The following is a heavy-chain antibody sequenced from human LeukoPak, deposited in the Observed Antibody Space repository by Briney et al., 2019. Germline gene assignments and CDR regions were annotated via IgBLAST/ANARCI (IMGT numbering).Heavy chain of an antibody. D-gene: IGHD2-2*01. CDR1: GFTFNSYA. J-gene: IGHJ4*02. Sequence: GGSLRLSCAASGFTFNSYAMHWVRQAPGKGLEWVAVISYDGSNKYYADSVKGRFTISRDNSKNTLYLQMNSLRAEDTAVYYCARSVVPAAPFDYWGQGTLVTVSS. V-gene: IGHV3-30*01. CDR3: ARSVVPAAPFDY. CDR2: ISYDGSNK.